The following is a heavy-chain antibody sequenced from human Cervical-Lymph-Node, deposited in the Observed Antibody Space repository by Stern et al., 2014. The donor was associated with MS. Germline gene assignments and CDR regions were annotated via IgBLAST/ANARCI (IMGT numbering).Heavy chain of an antibody. CDR3: ARQRYFDY. V-gene: IGHV5-51*01. J-gene: IGHJ4*02. Sequence: EVQLVESGPEVKRPGESLKISCQASGYTFTSYWIGWVRQMPGKGLEWTAIIFPGGYKIRYSPSFKGQVPISADKSSGTAYLQWNNRKATDTAIYYCARQRYFDYWGQGTLVTVSS. CDR1: GYTFTSYW. CDR2: IFPGGYKI.